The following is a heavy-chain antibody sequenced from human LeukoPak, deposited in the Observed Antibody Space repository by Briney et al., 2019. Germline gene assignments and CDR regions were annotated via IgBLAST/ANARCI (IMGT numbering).Heavy chain of an antibody. Sequence: GGSLRLSCAASGFTFSSYSMNWVRQAPGTGLEWVSSISSSSSYIYYADSVKGRFTISRDNAKNSLYLQMNSLRAEDTAVYYCAREGGGYSYGQFDYWGQGTLVTVSS. J-gene: IGHJ4*02. CDR1: GFTFSSYS. D-gene: IGHD5-18*01. V-gene: IGHV3-21*01. CDR3: AREGGGYSYGQFDY. CDR2: ISSSSSYI.